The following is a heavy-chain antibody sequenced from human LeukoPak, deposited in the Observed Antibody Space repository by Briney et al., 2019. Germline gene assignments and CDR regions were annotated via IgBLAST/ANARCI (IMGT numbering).Heavy chain of an antibody. CDR2: INPNSGGT. J-gene: IGHJ4*02. Sequence: ASVKVTCKASGYTFTGYYMHWVRQAPGQGFEWMGRINPNSGGTNYAQKFQGRVTMTRDASISTAYMELSRLRSDDTAVFYCARSLVKQLVLVAGYWGQGTLVTVSS. CDR1: GYTFTGYY. CDR3: ARSLVKQLVLVAGY. V-gene: IGHV1-2*06. D-gene: IGHD6-6*01.